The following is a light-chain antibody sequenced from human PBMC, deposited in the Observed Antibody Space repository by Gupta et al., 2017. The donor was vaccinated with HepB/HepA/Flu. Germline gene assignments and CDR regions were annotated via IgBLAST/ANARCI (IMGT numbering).Light chain of an antibody. J-gene: IGKJ2*03. CDR1: QSISSY. V-gene: IGKV1-39*01. CDR2: AAS. CDR3: QQSYSTPQS. Sequence: DIQMTQSPSSLSASVGDRVTITCRASQSISSYLNWYQQKPGKAPKLLIYAASSLQSGVPSRFSGSGSGTXFTLTIXSLQPEDFATYYCQQSYSTPQSFGXGTKLEIK.